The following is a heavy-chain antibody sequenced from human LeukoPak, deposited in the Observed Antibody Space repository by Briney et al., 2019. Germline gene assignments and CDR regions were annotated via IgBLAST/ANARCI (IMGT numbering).Heavy chain of an antibody. Sequence: PGGSLRLSCAASGFTFSSYAMSWVRQAPGKGLEWVSAISGSGGSTYYADSVKGRFTISRDNSKNTLYLQMNSLRAEDTAVYYCARDSDYCYGMDVWGQGTTVTVSS. CDR1: GFTFSSYA. J-gene: IGHJ6*02. V-gene: IGHV3-23*01. CDR3: ARDSDYCYGMDV. CDR2: ISGSGGST.